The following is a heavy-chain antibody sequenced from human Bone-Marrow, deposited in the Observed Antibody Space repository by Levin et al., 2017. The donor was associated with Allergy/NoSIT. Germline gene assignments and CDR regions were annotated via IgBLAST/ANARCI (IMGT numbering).Heavy chain of an antibody. J-gene: IGHJ6*03. V-gene: IGHV3-23*01. Sequence: SCAASGFTFSSYAATWVRQAPGKGLEWVLGISGSGGSTHYADSVKGRFSISRDNAKNALYLQMNSLRAEDTAVYYCAKGESSGWNMYYYYMDVWGKGTTVTVSS. CDR2: ISGSGGST. CDR1: GFTFSSYA. D-gene: IGHD6-25*01. CDR3: AKGESSGWNMYYYYMDV.